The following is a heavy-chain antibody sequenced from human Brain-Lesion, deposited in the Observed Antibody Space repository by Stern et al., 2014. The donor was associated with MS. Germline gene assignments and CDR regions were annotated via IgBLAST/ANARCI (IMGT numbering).Heavy chain of an antibody. J-gene: IGHJ4*02. CDR3: ATLSPGAGGNYYRHFDY. CDR1: GYTLTELS. Sequence: QVQLVESGAEVKKPGASVKVSCKVSGYTLTELSMTWVRQAPRKGLECRGGFVSEDGETIYAQKVQGRVTMTEDTSTDTAYMELSSLRSEDTAVYYCATLSPGAGGNYYRHFDYWGQGTLVTVSS. V-gene: IGHV1-24*01. D-gene: IGHD1-26*01. CDR2: FVSEDGET.